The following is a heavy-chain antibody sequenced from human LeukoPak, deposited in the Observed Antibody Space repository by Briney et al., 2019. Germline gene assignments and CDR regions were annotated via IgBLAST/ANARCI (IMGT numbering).Heavy chain of an antibody. D-gene: IGHD4-11*01. CDR3: ARGTHEETTFRDYYYGLDV. V-gene: IGHV4-34*01. CDR2: INHSGST. Sequence: PSETLSLTCAVYGGSFSGYYWSWSWIRQPPGKGLEWIGEINHSGSTNYNPSLESRVTISVDTSKNQFSLRLSSVTAADTAVYYCARGTHEETTFRDYYYGLDVWGQGTTVTVSS. J-gene: IGHJ6*02. CDR1: GGSFSGYY.